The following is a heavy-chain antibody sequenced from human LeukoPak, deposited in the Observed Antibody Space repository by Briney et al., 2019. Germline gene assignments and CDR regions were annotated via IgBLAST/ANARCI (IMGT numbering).Heavy chain of an antibody. CDR2: ISGSGGST. Sequence: GGSLRLSCAASGFTFSNYAMSWVRQAPGKGLEWVSAISGSGGSTYYADSVKGRFTISRDNSKNTLNLQMNSLRAEDTAVYYCAKDRDSGSYSMVGNFDYWGQGTLVTVSS. V-gene: IGHV3-23*01. CDR1: GFTFSNYA. D-gene: IGHD3-10*01. CDR3: AKDRDSGSYSMVGNFDY. J-gene: IGHJ4*02.